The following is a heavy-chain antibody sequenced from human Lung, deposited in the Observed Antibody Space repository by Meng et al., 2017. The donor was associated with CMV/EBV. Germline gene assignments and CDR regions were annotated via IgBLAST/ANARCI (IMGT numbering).Heavy chain of an antibody. CDR1: GYTFTSYY. Sequence: SVXVSXXASGYTFTSYYMHWVRQAPGQGLEWMGIINPSGGSTSYAQKFQGRVTMTRDTSTSTVYMELSSLRSEDTAVYYCARGSSGWTYYFDYWGQGKXVNVDS. D-gene: IGHD6-19*01. J-gene: IGHJ4*02. V-gene: IGHV1-46*01. CDR2: INPSGGST. CDR3: ARGSSGWTYYFDY.